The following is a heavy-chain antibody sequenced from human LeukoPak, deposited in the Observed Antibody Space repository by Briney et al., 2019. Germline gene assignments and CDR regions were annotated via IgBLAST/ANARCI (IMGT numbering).Heavy chain of an antibody. Sequence: PGGSLRLSWAASGFTFSSYGMSWVRQAPGKGLECVSAISGSGGSTYYADSVKGRFTTPRDNSKNTLYLQMNSLRAEDTAVYYCARVVPPTDYGSGSYFWDPYYFDYWGQGTLVTVSS. V-gene: IGHV3-23*01. CDR3: ARVVPPTDYGSGSYFWDPYYFDY. CDR1: GFTFSSYG. D-gene: IGHD3-10*01. J-gene: IGHJ4*02. CDR2: ISGSGGST.